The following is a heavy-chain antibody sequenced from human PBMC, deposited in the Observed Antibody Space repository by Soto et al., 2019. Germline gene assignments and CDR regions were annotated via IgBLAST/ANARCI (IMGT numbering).Heavy chain of an antibody. CDR2: IHHSGGP. D-gene: IGHD4-17*01. V-gene: IGHV4-34*01. CDR3: ARDPLYDYGDLSHVFDI. Sequence: SETLSLTCTVSVGSIGSYYRSWIRQSPGKGLEWIGEIHHSGGPKYNPSLKSRVTISADTSKNQFSLELSSVTAADTAVYYCARDPLYDYGDLSHVFDIWGQGTMVTVSS. CDR1: VGSIGSYY. J-gene: IGHJ3*02.